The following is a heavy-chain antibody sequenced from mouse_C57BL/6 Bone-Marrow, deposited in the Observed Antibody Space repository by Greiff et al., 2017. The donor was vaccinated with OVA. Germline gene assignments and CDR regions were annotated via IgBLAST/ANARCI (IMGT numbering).Heavy chain of an antibody. CDR3: VKAGHDYDVGRFAY. CDR2: IRNKANGYTT. Sequence: EVKLMESGGGLVQPGASLRLSCAASGFTFTDYYMSWVRQPPGKAPEWLALIRNKANGYTTEYTASVKGRFTISRDNSQNILYLQMNTLRAEDSATDFCVKAGHDYDVGRFAYWGQGTLVTVSA. CDR1: GFTFTDYY. D-gene: IGHD2-4*01. V-gene: IGHV7-4*01. J-gene: IGHJ3*01.